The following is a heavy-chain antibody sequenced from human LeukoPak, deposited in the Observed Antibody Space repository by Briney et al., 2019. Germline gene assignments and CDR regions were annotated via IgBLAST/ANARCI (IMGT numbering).Heavy chain of an antibody. V-gene: IGHV5-51*01. CDR1: GYSFTSYW. CDR3: ARRKLGYCSGGSCYGWFDP. Sequence: GESLKISCKGSGYSFTSYWIGWVRQMPGKGLEWMGIIYPGDSDTRYSPSFQGQVTISADKSISTAYLQWSSLKASDTAMYYCARRKLGYCSGGSCYGWFDPWGQGTLVAVSS. D-gene: IGHD2-15*01. J-gene: IGHJ5*02. CDR2: IYPGDSDT.